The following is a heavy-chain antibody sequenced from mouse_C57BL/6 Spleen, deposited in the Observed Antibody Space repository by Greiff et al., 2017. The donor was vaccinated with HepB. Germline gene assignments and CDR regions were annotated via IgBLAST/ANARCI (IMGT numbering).Heavy chain of an antibody. J-gene: IGHJ3*01. V-gene: IGHV5-4*01. CDR1: GFTFSSYA. CDR2: ISDGGSYT. Sequence: EVQRVESGGGLVKPGGSLKLSCAASGFTFSSYAMSWVRQTPEKRLEWVATISDGGSYTYYPDNVKGRFTISRDNAKNNLYLQMSHLKSEDTAMYYCARSTMVTTIPFAYWGQGTLVTVSA. CDR3: ARSTMVTTIPFAY. D-gene: IGHD2-2*01.